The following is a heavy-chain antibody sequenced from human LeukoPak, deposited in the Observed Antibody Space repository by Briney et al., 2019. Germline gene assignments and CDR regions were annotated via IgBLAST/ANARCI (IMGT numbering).Heavy chain of an antibody. Sequence: GGSLRLSCAASGFTFSSFGLTWVRQAPGRGLEWVSAISGSGGSTYYVDSVKGRFTISRDNSKSTLYLQMNSLRAEDTAVYYCAKVLEGYASSKYYYMDVWGKGTTVTISS. CDR3: AKVLEGYASSKYYYMDV. V-gene: IGHV3-23*01. J-gene: IGHJ6*03. CDR1: GFTFSSFG. D-gene: IGHD5-18*01. CDR2: ISGSGGST.